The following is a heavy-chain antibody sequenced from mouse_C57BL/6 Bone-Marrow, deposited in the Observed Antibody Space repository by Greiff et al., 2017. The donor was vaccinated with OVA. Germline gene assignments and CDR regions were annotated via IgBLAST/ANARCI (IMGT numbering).Heavy chain of an antibody. CDR1: GYSITSDY. D-gene: IGHD2-2*01. J-gene: IGHJ4*01. V-gene: IGHV3-8*01. CDR3: ARGVTTDYAMDY. CDR2: ISYSGST. Sequence: EVQLQQSGPGLAKPSQTLSLTCSVTGYSITSDYWNWLRKFPGNKLEYMGYISYSGSTYYNPSLKSRISITRDTSKNQYYLQLNSVTTEDTATYYCARGVTTDYAMDYWGQGTSVTVSS.